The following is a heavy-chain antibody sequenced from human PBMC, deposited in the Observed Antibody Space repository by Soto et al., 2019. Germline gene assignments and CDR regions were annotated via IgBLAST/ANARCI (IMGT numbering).Heavy chain of an antibody. Sequence: QVQLVESGGGLVKPGGSLRLSCAASGFTFSDYYMSWIRQAPGKGLEWVSYIGSSGSYKNYADSVKGRFTISRDNAKNSLYVQMNSLRAEDTAVYYCARDADILTGSDAFDIWGQGTMVTVSS. J-gene: IGHJ3*02. CDR2: IGSSGSYK. V-gene: IGHV3-11*05. D-gene: IGHD3-9*01. CDR1: GFTFSDYY. CDR3: ARDADILTGSDAFDI.